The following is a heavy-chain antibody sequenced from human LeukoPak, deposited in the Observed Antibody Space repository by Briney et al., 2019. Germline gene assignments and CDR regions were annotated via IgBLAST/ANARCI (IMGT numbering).Heavy chain of an antibody. CDR2: INPSGGST. D-gene: IGHD6-13*01. J-gene: IGHJ5*02. Sequence: ASVKVSCKASGYTFTSYYMHWVRQAPGQGLEWMGIINPSGGSTSYAQKFQGRVTMTRDMSTSTVYMELSSLRSEDTAVYCCARDRSSSWLFDPWGQGTLVTVSS. CDR1: GYTFTSYY. V-gene: IGHV1-46*01. CDR3: ARDRSSSWLFDP.